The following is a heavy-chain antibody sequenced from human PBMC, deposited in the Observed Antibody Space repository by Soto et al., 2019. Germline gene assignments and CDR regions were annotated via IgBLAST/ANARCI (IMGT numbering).Heavy chain of an antibody. CDR2: ISYDSSKK. V-gene: IGHV3-30-3*01. CDR1: GFTFSTYA. J-gene: IGHJ6*02. CDR3: ARDPHPAPPYYYGMDV. Sequence: QVQLVESGGGVVQPGRSLRLSCAASGFTFSTYAMYWVRQAPGKGLEWVAVISYDSSKKFYADSVKGRFTISRDNSKNTVHLKMNRLRAEDRAVFYWARDPHPAPPYYYGMDVGAQGTTVPV.